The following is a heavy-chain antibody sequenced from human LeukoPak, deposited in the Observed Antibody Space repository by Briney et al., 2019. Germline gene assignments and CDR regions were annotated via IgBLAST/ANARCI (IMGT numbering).Heavy chain of an antibody. V-gene: IGHV1-2*02. Sequence: GASVKVSCRASGYTFTGYYMHWVRQAPGQGLEWMGWINPNSGGTNYAQKFQGRVTMTRDTSISTAYMELSRLRSDDTAVYYCAETLDRRFPLDYWGQGTLVTVSS. CDR3: AETLDRRFPLDY. CDR2: INPNSGGT. J-gene: IGHJ4*02. D-gene: IGHD1-14*01. CDR1: GYTFTGYY.